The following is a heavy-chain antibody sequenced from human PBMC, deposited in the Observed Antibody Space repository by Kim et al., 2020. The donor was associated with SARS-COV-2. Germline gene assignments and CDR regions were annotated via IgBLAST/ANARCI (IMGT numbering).Heavy chain of an antibody. D-gene: IGHD3-16*02. CDR1: GYSFTSYW. J-gene: IGHJ4*02. CDR2: IYPGDSDI. Sequence: GESLKISCKGSGYSFTSYWIGWVRQMPGKGLEWMGIIYPGDSDIRYSPSFQGQVTISADKSISTAYLQWSSLKASDTAMYYCARISYDYVWGTYRPSGFDYWGQGTLVTVSS. CDR3: ARISYDYVWGTYRPSGFDY. V-gene: IGHV5-51*01.